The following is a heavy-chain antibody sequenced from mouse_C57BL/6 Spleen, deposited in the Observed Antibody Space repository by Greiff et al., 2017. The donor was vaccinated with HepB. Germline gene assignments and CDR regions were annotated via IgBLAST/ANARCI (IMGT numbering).Heavy chain of an antibody. Sequence: VQLQQSRAELVKPGASVKLSCKASGYTFTSYWMHWVKQRPGQGLEWIGMIHPNSGSTNYNEKFKSKATLTVDKSSSTAYMQLSSLTSEDSAVYYCAREDYYGSGLDYWGQGTSVTVSS. CDR1: GYTFTSYW. D-gene: IGHD1-1*01. CDR3: AREDYYGSGLDY. CDR2: IHPNSGST. J-gene: IGHJ4*01. V-gene: IGHV1-64*01.